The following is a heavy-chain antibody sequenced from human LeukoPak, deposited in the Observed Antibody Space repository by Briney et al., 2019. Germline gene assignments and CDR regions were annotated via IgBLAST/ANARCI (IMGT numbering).Heavy chain of an antibody. D-gene: IGHD3-10*01. CDR1: GYTFTRYG. CDR3: ARETYCYGSGSYYVDY. J-gene: IGHJ4*02. V-gene: IGHV1-18*01. CDR2: ISAYNGNS. Sequence: ASVKVSCKASGYTFTRYGISWVRQAPGQGLEWMGWISAYNGNSNYAQKLQGRVTMTTDTSTSTAYMELRSLRSDDTAVYYCARETYCYGSGSYYVDYWGQGTLVTVSS.